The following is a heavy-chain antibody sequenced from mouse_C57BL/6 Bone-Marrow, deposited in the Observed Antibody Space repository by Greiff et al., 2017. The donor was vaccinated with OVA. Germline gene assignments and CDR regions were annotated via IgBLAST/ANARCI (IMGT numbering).Heavy chain of an antibody. CDR2: INPNNGGT. CDR1: GYTFTDYN. Sequence: DVKLQESGPELLKPGASVKIPCKASGYTFTDYNMAWVKQSHGKSLEWIGDINPNNGGTIYNQKFKGKATLTVDKSSSTAYMELRSLTSEDTAVYYCARDYGRNFDYWGQGTTLTVSS. CDR3: ARDYGRNFDY. V-gene: IGHV1-18*01. J-gene: IGHJ2*01. D-gene: IGHD1-1*01.